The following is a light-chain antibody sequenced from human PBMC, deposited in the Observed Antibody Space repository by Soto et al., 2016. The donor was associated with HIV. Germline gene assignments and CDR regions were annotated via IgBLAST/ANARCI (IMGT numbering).Light chain of an antibody. J-gene: IGLJ1*01. CDR3: QAWDSSTGV. V-gene: IGLV3-1*01. CDR1: KLGDNY. CDR2: QDT. Sequence: SYELTQPPSVSVSPGQTASITCSGDKLGDNYACWYQQKPGQSPVLVIYQDTKRPSGIPERFSGSNSGNTATLTISGTQAMDEADYYCQAWDSSTGVFGTGTKVT.